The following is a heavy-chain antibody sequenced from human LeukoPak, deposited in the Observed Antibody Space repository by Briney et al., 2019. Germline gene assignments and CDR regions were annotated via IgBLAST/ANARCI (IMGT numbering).Heavy chain of an antibody. Sequence: PGGSLRLSCAASGFTFTSYEMNWVRQAPGKGLEWVSYISNSGSTIYYADSVKGRFTISRDNTKNSLYLQMNSLRAEDTAVYYCARDRFQLGYWGQGTLVTVSS. V-gene: IGHV3-48*03. CDR1: GFTFTSYE. D-gene: IGHD2-2*01. CDR3: ARDRFQLGY. J-gene: IGHJ4*02. CDR2: ISNSGSTI.